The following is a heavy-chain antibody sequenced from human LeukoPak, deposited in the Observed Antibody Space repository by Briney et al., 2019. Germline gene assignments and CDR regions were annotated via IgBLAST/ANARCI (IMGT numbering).Heavy chain of an antibody. V-gene: IGHV1-18*01. CDR3: ARSSAAQIGTLAAGDYLDV. J-gene: IGHJ6*03. D-gene: IGHD2-2*01. Sequence: AASVKVSCKASGYTFTSYGISWVRQAPGQGLEWMGWISAYNGKTDYAQKVQGRVTVTKDTSTGISYMELGSLRSDDTAVYDCARSSAAQIGTLAAGDYLDVWGQGTTVTVSS. CDR1: GYTFTSYG. CDR2: ISAYNGKT.